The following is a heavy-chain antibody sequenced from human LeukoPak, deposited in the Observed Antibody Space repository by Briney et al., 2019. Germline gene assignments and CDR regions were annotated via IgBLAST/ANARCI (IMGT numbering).Heavy chain of an antibody. J-gene: IGHJ4*02. CDR2: ISSSGGSI. CDR1: GFTFSNYE. CDR3: ARGYARGFDY. Sequence: PGGSLRLSCAASGFTFSNYEMSWVRQAPGKGLERVAYISSSGGSIYYADSLKGRFTISRDNAKNSLYLQMNSPRVEDTGVYYCARGYARGFDYWGQGTLVTVSS. D-gene: IGHD1-1*01. V-gene: IGHV3-48*03.